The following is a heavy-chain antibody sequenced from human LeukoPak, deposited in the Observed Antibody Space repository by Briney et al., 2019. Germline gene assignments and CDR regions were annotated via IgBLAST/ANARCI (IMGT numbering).Heavy chain of an antibody. V-gene: IGHV3-11*01. J-gene: IGHJ5*02. CDR2: ISSSGSTI. CDR1: GFTFSDYY. CDR3: ARGCSGGSCYTPLWFDP. Sequence: GGSLTLSCAASGFTFSDYYMSWIRQAPGKGLEWVSDISSSGSTIYYADSVKGRFTISRDNAKNSLYLQMNSLRAEDTAVYYCARGCSGGSCYTPLWFDPWGQGTLVTVSS. D-gene: IGHD2-15*01.